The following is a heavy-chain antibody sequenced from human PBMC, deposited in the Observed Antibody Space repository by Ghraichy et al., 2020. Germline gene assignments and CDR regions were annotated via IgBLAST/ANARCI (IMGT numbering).Heavy chain of an antibody. CDR2: IYYSGSA. Sequence: SETLSLTCTVSGGSVSSYTYYWSWIRQPPGKAPEWSGYIYYSGSANYNPSLKSRVTMSVDTSKNQFSLKLNSVAAADTAVYYCGRKAPYDSVDSWGQGTLVIVSS. CDR3: GRKAPYDSVDS. CDR1: GGSVSSYTYY. V-gene: IGHV4-61*01. J-gene: IGHJ5*01. D-gene: IGHD5-12*01.